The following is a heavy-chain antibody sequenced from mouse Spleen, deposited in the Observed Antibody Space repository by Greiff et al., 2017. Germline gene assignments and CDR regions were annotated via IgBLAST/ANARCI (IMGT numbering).Heavy chain of an antibody. CDR3: ARGDIYYYDGSFPWFAY. CDR1: GYTFTDYY. CDR2: INPYNGGT. Sequence: EVKLLESGPVLVKPGASVKMSCKASGYTFTDYYMNWVKQSHGKSLEWIGVINPYNGGTSYNQKFKGKATLTVDKSSSTAYMELNSLTSEDSAVYYCARGDIYYYDGSFPWFAYWGQGTLVTVSA. J-gene: IGHJ3*01. D-gene: IGHD1-1*01. V-gene: IGHV1-19*01.